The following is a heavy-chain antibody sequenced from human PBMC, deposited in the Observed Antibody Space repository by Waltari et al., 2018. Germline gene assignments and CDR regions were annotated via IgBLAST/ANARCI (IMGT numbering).Heavy chain of an antibody. CDR2: INHSGST. CDR3: ARQRHPRYCSGGSCYFDY. D-gene: IGHD2-15*01. V-gene: IGHV4-34*01. Sequence: QVQLQQWGAGLLKPSETLSLTCAVYGWSFSGYYWIWIRHPPGKGLEWIGEINHSGSTNYNPSLKSRVTISVDTSKNQFSLKLSSVTAADTAVYYCARQRHPRYCSGGSCYFDYWGQGTLVTVSS. CDR1: GWSFSGYY. J-gene: IGHJ4*02.